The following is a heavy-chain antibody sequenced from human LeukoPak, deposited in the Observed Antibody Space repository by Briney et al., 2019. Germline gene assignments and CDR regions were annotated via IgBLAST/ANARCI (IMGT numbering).Heavy chain of an antibody. J-gene: IGHJ2*01. V-gene: IGHV1-18*01. CDR2: ISAYNGNT. CDR1: GYTFTSYG. CDR3: AKNMGYGDYWYFDL. Sequence: ASVKVSCKASGYTFTSYGISWVRQAPGQGLEWMGWISAYNGNTNYAQKLQGSVTMTTDTSTSTAYMELRSLRSDDTAVYYCAKNMGYGDYWYFDLWGRGTLVTVSS. D-gene: IGHD4-17*01.